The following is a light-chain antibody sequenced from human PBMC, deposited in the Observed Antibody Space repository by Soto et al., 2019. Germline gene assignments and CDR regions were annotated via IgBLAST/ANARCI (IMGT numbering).Light chain of an antibody. V-gene: IGKV1-9*01. CDR2: AAS. CDR1: QTISTW. Sequence: DIHVTQSPPTLSSSLGDRVTITFLASQTISTWMAWYQQKPGKAPKLLIYAASTLQSGVPSSFSGSGSGTEFTLTISSLQPEDFATYYCQQLNSYPITFGQGTRLEIK. CDR3: QQLNSYPIT. J-gene: IGKJ5*01.